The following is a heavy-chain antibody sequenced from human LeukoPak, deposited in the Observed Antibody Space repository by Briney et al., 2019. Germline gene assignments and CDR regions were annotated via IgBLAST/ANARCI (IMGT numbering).Heavy chain of an antibody. CDR3: ATETVDSPDY. J-gene: IGHJ4*02. V-gene: IGHV3-23*01. CDR1: GFTFSRYA. CDR2: ISGSGVNT. D-gene: IGHD3-22*01. Sequence: GGSLRLSCAASGFTFSRYAMKWIRQAPGKGLEWVSDISGSGVNTYYADSVKGRFTISRDNSKNTVYLQMQSLRAEDTALYYCATETVDSPDYWGQGTLVTVSS.